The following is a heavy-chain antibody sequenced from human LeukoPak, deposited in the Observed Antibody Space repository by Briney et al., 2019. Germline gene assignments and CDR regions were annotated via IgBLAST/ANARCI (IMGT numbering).Heavy chain of an antibody. J-gene: IGHJ4*02. CDR1: SFILSSCD. V-gene: IGHV3-48*03. D-gene: IGHD7-27*01. CDR2: ISSSGTTT. Sequence: GGSLRLSCTVSSFILSSCDMNWVRQAPGKGLEWVSYISSSGTTTYYADSVKGRFTISRDNAKNSLYLQMDSLRAEDTAVYYCGSLTEVFDFWGQGTLVTVSS. CDR3: GSLTEVFDF.